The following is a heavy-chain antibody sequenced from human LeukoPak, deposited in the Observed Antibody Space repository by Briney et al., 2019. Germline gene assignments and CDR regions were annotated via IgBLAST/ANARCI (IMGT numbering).Heavy chain of an antibody. CDR3: AGGKWELLHYFDY. V-gene: IGHV4-39*01. D-gene: IGHD1-26*01. Sequence: SETLSLTCTVSGGSISSSSYYWGWIRQPPGKGLEWIGSIYYSGSTYYNPSLKSRVTISVDTSKNQFSLKLSSVTAADTAVYYCAGGKWELLHYFDYWGQGTLVTVSS. CDR1: GGSISSSSYY. CDR2: IYYSGST. J-gene: IGHJ4*02.